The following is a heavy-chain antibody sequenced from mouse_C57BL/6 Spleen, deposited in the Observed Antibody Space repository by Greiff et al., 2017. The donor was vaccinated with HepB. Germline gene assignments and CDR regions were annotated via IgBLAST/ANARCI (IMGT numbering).Heavy chain of an antibody. CDR2: ISYDGSN. J-gene: IGHJ1*03. Sequence: EVQVVESGPGLVKPSQSLSLTCSVTGYSITSGYYWNWIRQFPGNKLEWMGYISYDGSNNYNPSLKNRISITRDTSKNQFFLKLNSVTTEDTATYYCARGPDYYGSSWYFDVWGTGTTVTVSS. V-gene: IGHV3-6*01. D-gene: IGHD1-1*01. CDR1: GYSITSGYY. CDR3: ARGPDYYGSSWYFDV.